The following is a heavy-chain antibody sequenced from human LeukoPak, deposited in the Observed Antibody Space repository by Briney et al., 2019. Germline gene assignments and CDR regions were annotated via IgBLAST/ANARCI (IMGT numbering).Heavy chain of an antibody. V-gene: IGHV3-48*04. CDR1: GFTFSSYG. CDR3: ARAKFDSSRYYYRGFDI. D-gene: IGHD3-22*01. Sequence: GGSLRLSCAASGFTFSSYGMHWVRQAPGKGLEWVSYISSSGSTIYYADSVKGRFTISRDNAKKSLYLQMNSLRAEDTAVYYCARAKFDSSRYYYRGFDIWGQGTMVTVSS. J-gene: IGHJ3*02. CDR2: ISSSGSTI.